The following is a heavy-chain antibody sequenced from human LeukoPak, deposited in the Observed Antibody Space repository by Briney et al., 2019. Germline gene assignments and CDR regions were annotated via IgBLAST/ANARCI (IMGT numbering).Heavy chain of an antibody. CDR2: IYYSGST. CDR3: ARLSSSHGGIDY. V-gene: IGHV4-59*01. Sequence: SETVSLTCTVSGGSISSYYWSWIRQPPGKRLEWIGYIYYSGSTNYNPSLKSRVTISVDTSKNLFSLKLSSVTAADTAVYYCARLSSSHGGIDYWGQGTLVTVSS. J-gene: IGHJ4*02. D-gene: IGHD2-2*01. CDR1: GGSISSYY.